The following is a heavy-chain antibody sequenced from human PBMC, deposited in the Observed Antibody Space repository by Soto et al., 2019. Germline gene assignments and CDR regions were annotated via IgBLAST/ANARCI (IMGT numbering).Heavy chain of an antibody. CDR3: ERRWGSGYDYV. Sequence: KPSETLSLTCAVSGYSISSGYYWGWIRQPPGKGLEWIGSIYHSGSTYYNPSLKSRVTISVDTSKNQFSLKLSSVTAADTAVYYCERRWGSGYDYVSGQGTSVTRS. D-gene: IGHD5-12*01. J-gene: IGHJ6*02. V-gene: IGHV4-38-2*01. CDR2: IYHSGST. CDR1: GYSISSGYY.